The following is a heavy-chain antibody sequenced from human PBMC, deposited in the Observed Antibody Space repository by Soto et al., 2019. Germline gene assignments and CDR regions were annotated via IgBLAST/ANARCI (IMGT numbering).Heavy chain of an antibody. CDR1: GGSISSSSYY. CDR2: ISTSGHV. Sequence: PSETLSLTCTVSGGSISSSSYYWSWIRQPAGKGLEWIGRISTSGHVVSKVSLRSRLTMSVDMSNNHFSLKLTSVTAADTAVYYCARDNNDFWSLYPLAFDYWGQGALVTVSS. D-gene: IGHD3-3*01. J-gene: IGHJ4*02. CDR3: ARDNNDFWSLYPLAFDY. V-gene: IGHV4-61*02.